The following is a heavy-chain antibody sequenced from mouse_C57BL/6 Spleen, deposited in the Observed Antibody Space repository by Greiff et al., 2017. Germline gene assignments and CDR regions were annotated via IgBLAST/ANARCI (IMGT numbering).Heavy chain of an antibody. D-gene: IGHD1-1*01. V-gene: IGHV1-53*01. Sequence: QVHVKQPGTELVKPGASVKLSCKASGYTFTSYWMHWVKQRPGQGLEWIGNINPSNGGTNYNEKFKSKATLTVDKYSSTAYMQLSSLTSEDSAVYYCARERGYGSSQQAWFAYWGQGTLVTVSA. CDR2: INPSNGGT. J-gene: IGHJ3*01. CDR1: GYTFTSYW. CDR3: ARERGYGSSQQAWFAY.